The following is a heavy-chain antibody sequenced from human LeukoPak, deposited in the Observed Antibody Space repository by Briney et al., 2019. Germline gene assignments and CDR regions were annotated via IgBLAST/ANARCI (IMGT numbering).Heavy chain of an antibody. D-gene: IGHD5-12*01. V-gene: IGHV1-2*02. CDR1: GYTFTGYY. CDR3: ARGSGYSGYRAFDI. J-gene: IGHJ3*02. Sequence: ASVKVSCKASGYTFTGYYMHWVRQAPGQGLEWMGWINPNSGGTNYAQKFQGRVTMTRDTSISTAYMELSRLRSDDTAVYYCARGSGYSGYRAFDIWGQGTMVTVSS. CDR2: INPNSGGT.